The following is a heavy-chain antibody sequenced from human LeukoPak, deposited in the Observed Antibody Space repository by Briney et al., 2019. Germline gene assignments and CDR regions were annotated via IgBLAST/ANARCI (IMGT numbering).Heavy chain of an antibody. CDR2: IKQDGSEK. V-gene: IGHV3-7*01. J-gene: IGHJ4*03. D-gene: IGHD3-22*01. CDR3: ARTYYYDSSGYYISGYFDY. Sequence: GGSLRLSCAASGFTFSSYWMSWVRQAPGKGLEWVANIKQDGSEKYYVDSVKGRFTISRDNAKNSLYLQMNSLRAEDTAVYYCARTYYYDSSGYYISGYFDYWGQGNLVTVSS. CDR1: GFTFSSYW.